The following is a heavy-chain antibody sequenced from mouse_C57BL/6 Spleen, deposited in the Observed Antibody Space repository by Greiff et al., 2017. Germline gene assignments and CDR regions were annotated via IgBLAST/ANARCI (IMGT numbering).Heavy chain of an antibody. CDR3: ARGTTVVDYFDD. D-gene: IGHD1-1*01. Sequence: VQLQQSGPELVKPGASVKISCKASGYTFTDYYMNWVKQSPGKSLEWIGDINPNNGGTSYNQKFKGKATLTVDKSSSTAYMELRSLTSEDSAVYYCARGTTVVDYFDDWGQGTTLTVSS. CDR2: INPNNGGT. CDR1: GYTFTDYY. V-gene: IGHV1-26*01. J-gene: IGHJ2*01.